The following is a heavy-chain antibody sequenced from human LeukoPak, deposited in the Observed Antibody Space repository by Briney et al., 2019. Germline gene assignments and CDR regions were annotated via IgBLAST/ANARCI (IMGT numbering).Heavy chain of an antibody. V-gene: IGHV5-51*01. CDR3: ARVARDIVVVPPIQFYYMDV. D-gene: IGHD2-2*01. CDR2: IYPGDSDT. Sequence: GESLKISCKGSGYSFTNYWIGWVRQMPGKGLEWMGIIYPGDSDTRYSPSFQGQVTISADKSISTAYLQWSSLKASDTAMFYCARVARDIVVVPPIQFYYMDVWGKGTTVPVSS. J-gene: IGHJ6*03. CDR1: GYSFTNYW.